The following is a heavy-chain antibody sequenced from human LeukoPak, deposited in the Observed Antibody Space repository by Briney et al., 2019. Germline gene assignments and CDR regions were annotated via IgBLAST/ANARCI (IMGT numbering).Heavy chain of an antibody. D-gene: IGHD3-10*02. Sequence: GGSLTLSCVASGFTFTTYWMHWVRQLPGKGLVWVARINTDFPLTTYADSVEGRFTVSRDNAENTLYLQMNNLRPEDTAVYYCIRETHVGLHLEYWGQGTLATVSA. V-gene: IGHV3-74*01. CDR3: IRETHVGLHLEY. CDR1: GFTFTTYW. J-gene: IGHJ4*02. CDR2: INTDFPLT.